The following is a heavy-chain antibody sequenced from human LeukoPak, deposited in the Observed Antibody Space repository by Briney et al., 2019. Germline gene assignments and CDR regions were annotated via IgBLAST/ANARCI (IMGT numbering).Heavy chain of an antibody. Sequence: SETLSLTCTVSGGSITSYYWSWIRQPPGKGLEWIGYIYYSGSTNYNPSLKSRVTISVDTSKNQFSLKLSSVTAADTAVYYCARSSYYYGADAFDIWGQGTMVTVSS. CDR3: ARSSYYYGADAFDI. V-gene: IGHV4-59*01. J-gene: IGHJ3*02. CDR1: GGSITSYY. D-gene: IGHD3-10*01. CDR2: IYYSGST.